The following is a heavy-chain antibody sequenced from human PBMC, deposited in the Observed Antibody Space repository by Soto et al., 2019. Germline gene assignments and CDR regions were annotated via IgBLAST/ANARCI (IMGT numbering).Heavy chain of an antibody. CDR1: GGSISNYY. CDR2: IYYSGST. CDR3: ARDSRYYYYGMDV. Sequence: SETPSLPFPVSGGSISNYYWGWVRPPPGKGLEWIGYIYYSGSTNYNPSLKSRVTISVDTSKNQFSLKLSSVTAADTAVYYCARDSRYYYYGMDVWGQGTTVTVSS. J-gene: IGHJ6*02. V-gene: IGHV4-59*01.